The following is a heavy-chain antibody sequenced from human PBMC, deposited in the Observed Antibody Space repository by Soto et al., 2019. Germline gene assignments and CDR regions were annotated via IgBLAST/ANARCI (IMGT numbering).Heavy chain of an antibody. CDR2: IKQDGSEK. CDR1: GFTFSSHW. D-gene: IGHD5-12*01. CDR3: ARDRSVATKEDMDV. Sequence: QPGXSLRLSCAAAGFTFSSHWISWVDQAPGKGLEWVANIKQDGSEKYYVDSVKGRFTISRDNAKNSLYLQMNSLRAEDTAVYYCARDRSVATKEDMDVWGKGTTVTVSS. V-gene: IGHV3-7*01. J-gene: IGHJ6*03.